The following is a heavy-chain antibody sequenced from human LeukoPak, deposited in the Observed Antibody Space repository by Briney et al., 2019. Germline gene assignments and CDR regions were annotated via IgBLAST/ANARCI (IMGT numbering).Heavy chain of an antibody. CDR3: ARDYCVNSNYVLWGDAGAYFDY. D-gene: IGHD4-11*01. Sequence: SETLSLTCTVSGGSISSYYWSWIRQPAGKGLEWIGRIYTSGSTNYNPSLKSRVTMSVDTSKNQFSLKLSSVTAADTAVYYCARDYCVNSNYVLWGDAGAYFDYWGQGTLVTVSS. J-gene: IGHJ4*02. CDR2: IYTSGST. CDR1: GGSISSYY. V-gene: IGHV4-4*07.